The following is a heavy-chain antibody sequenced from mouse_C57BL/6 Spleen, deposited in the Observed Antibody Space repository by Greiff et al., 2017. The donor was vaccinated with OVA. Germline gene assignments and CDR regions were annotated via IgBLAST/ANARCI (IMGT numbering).Heavy chain of an antibody. CDR2: IDPSDSET. Sequence: VQLQQPGAELVRPGSSVKLSCKASGYTFTSYWMHWVKQRPIQGLEWIGNIDPSDSETHYNQKFKDKATLTVDKSSSTAYMQLSSLTSEDSAVYYCAREDSSGFFDYWGKGTTLTVSS. CDR3: AREDSSGFFDY. J-gene: IGHJ2*01. CDR1: GYTFTSYW. D-gene: IGHD3-2*02. V-gene: IGHV1-52*01.